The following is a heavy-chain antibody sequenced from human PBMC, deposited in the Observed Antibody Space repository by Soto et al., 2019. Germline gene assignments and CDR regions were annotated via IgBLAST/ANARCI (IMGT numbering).Heavy chain of an antibody. J-gene: IGHJ4*02. CDR2: ISAYNGNT. D-gene: IGHD4-17*01. Sequence: QVQLVQSGAEVEKPGASVKVSCKASGYTFTSYGISWVRQAPGQALEWMGWISAYNGNTNYAQKFQGRVTMTTDTSTSTAYMELRSLRSDDTAVYYCARDVPTVTTGGPDYWGQGTLVTVSS. CDR3: ARDVPTVTTGGPDY. CDR1: GYTFTSYG. V-gene: IGHV1-18*01.